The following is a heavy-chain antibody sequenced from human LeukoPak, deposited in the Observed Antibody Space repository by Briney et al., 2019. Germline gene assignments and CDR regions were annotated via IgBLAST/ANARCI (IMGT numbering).Heavy chain of an antibody. CDR3: AKLNIAVAGTDYFDY. CDR1: GFTFSSYS. Sequence: GGSLRLSCAASGFTFSSYSMNWVRQAPGKGLEWVSSISSSSSYIYYADSVKGRFAISRDNSKNTLYLQMNSLRAEDTAVYYCAKLNIAVAGTDYFDYWGQGTLVTVSS. J-gene: IGHJ4*02. CDR2: ISSSSSYI. V-gene: IGHV3-21*01. D-gene: IGHD6-19*01.